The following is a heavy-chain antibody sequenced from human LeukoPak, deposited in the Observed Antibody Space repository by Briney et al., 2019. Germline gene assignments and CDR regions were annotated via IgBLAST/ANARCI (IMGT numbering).Heavy chain of an antibody. D-gene: IGHD2-2*02. Sequence: ASVKVSCKASGYTFTYYYIHWLRQAPGQGLEWMGIINPSGGSTTYAQKFQGRVTLTRDTSTSTVYMELSSLRSEDTAVYYCARSPYPPVSLFYLDFWGQETLVTVSS. CDR3: ARSPYPPVSLFYLDF. CDR1: GYTFTYYY. J-gene: IGHJ4*02. V-gene: IGHV1-46*01. CDR2: INPSGGST.